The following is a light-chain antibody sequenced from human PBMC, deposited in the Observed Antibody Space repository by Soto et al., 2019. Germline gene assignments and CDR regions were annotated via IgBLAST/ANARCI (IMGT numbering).Light chain of an antibody. J-gene: IGKJ1*01. Sequence: EIVLTQSPGTLSLSPGERATLSCRASQSVGSSKLAWYQQKPGQAPRLLIYGTSSRAAGIPDRFSGSGSGKDFTLHISRMEPEDFAGYYCQQPGDPKTFGQGTKVEIK. CDR1: QSVGSSK. V-gene: IGKV3-20*01. CDR3: QQPGDPKT. CDR2: GTS.